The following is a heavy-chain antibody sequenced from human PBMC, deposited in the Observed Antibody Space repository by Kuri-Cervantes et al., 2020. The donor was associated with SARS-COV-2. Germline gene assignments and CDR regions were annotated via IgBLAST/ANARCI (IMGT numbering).Heavy chain of an antibody. CDR1: GYNFSEYY. J-gene: IGHJ5*02. CDR2: INPDTGAT. V-gene: IGHV1-2*02. CDR3: ARDEGNRIGYSYGCWFDP. Sequence: ASVKVSCKSSGYNFSEYYVHWVRQAPGQGLEWVGWINPDTGATKFAQKFQGRVTMTRDTSISTAYMELSRLRSDDTAVYYCARDEGNRIGYSYGCWFDPWGQGTLVTVSS. D-gene: IGHD5-18*01.